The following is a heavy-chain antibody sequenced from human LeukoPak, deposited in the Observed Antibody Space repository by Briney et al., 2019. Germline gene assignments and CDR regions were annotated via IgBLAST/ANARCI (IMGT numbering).Heavy chain of an antibody. CDR2: IITIFGTA. J-gene: IGHJ1*01. CDR1: GGTFSSYA. CDR3: ASPPPGVVVVAATRQYFQQ. D-gene: IGHD2-15*01. V-gene: IGHV1-69*05. Sequence: GASVKVSCKASGGTFSSYAISWLRHAPGQRLEWMGRIITIFGTANYAQKFQGRVTLTTDESTSTAYMELSSLRSEDTAVYFCASPPPGVVVVAATRQYFQQWGQGTLVTVSS.